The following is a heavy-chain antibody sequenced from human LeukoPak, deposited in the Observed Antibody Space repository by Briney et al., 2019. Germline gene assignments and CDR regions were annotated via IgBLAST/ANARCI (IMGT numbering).Heavy chain of an antibody. CDR2: ISSSGSTI. CDR3: AKRGVVIRVILVGFHKEANYFDS. Sequence: TGGSLRLSCAASGFTFSDYYMSWIRQAPGKGLEWVSYISSSGSTIYYADSVKGRFTISRDNAKNSLYLQMNSLRAEDTAVYFCAKRGVVIRVILVGFHKEANYFDSWGQGALVTVSS. D-gene: IGHD3-22*01. V-gene: IGHV3-11*01. J-gene: IGHJ4*02. CDR1: GFTFSDYY.